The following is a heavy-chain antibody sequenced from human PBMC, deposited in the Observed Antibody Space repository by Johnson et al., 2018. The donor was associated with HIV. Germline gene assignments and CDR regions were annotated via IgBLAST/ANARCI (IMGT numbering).Heavy chain of an antibody. J-gene: IGHJ3*02. CDR1: GFTFDDYA. V-gene: IGHV3-9*01. Sequence: VLLVESGGGLVQPGRSLRLSCAASGFTFDDYAMHWVRQAPGKGLEWVSGISCNSGSIGYADSVKGRFTISRDNAKNSLYLQMNSLRAEDTALYYCAQKAVAGTFTDAFDIWGQGTMVTVSS. CDR3: AQKAVAGTFTDAFDI. D-gene: IGHD6-19*01. CDR2: ISCNSGSI.